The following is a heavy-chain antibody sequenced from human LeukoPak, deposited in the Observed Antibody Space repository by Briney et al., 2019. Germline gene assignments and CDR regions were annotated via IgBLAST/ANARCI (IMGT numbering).Heavy chain of an antibody. CDR3: ARDRPTLSDAFDI. J-gene: IGHJ3*02. CDR2: IYTSGST. CDR1: GGSISSGTYY. Sequence: SQTQSLTCTVSGGSISSGTYYWSWIRQPAGKGLEWIGRIYTSGSTNYNPSLKSRVTISVDTSKNQFSLKLSSVTAADTAVYYCARDRPTLSDAFDIWGQGTMVTVSS. D-gene: IGHD6-6*01. V-gene: IGHV4-61*02.